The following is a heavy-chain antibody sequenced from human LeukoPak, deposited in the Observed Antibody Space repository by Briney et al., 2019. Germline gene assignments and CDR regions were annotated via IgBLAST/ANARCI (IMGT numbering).Heavy chain of an antibody. CDR1: GGSFSGYY. J-gene: IGHJ6*03. Sequence: AETLSLTCAVYGGSFSGYYWSWIRQPPGKGLEWVWEIDHSGTTNYNPSPKRRVTMSVDTSKNQFSLMVSAVTAADAAVYYCATGRNGVVPAPILGVGPWYNYHYMDVWGKGTTVTVSS. V-gene: IGHV4-34*01. D-gene: IGHD2-2*02. CDR3: ATGRNGVVPAPILGVGPWYNYHYMDV. CDR2: IDHSGTT.